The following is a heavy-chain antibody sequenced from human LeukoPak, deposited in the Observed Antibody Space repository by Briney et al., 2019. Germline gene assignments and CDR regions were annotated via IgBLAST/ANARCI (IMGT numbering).Heavy chain of an antibody. J-gene: IGHJ6*02. CDR3: ARGRMATIDYYYGMDV. Sequence: PGGSLRLSCAASGFTFSSYAMHWVRQAPGKGLEWVAVISYDGSSKYYADSVKGRFTISRDNSKNTLYLQMNSLRAEDTAVYYCARGRMATIDYYYGMDVWGQGTTVTVSS. CDR2: ISYDGSSK. V-gene: IGHV3-30*04. D-gene: IGHD5-24*01. CDR1: GFTFSSYA.